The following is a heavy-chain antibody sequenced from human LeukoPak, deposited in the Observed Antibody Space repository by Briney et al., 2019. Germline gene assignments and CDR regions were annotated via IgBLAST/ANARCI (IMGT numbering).Heavy chain of an antibody. V-gene: IGHV3-48*03. CDR2: ISSSGSTI. CDR3: ASTGYSSGWYWDYVDY. D-gene: IGHD6-19*01. CDR1: GFTFSSYE. J-gene: IGHJ4*02. Sequence: GGSLRLSCAASGFTFSSYEMNWVRQAPGKGLEWVSYISSSGSTIYYADSVKGRFTISRDNAKNSLYLQMNSLRAEDTAVYYCASTGYSSGWYWDYVDYWGQGTLVTVSS.